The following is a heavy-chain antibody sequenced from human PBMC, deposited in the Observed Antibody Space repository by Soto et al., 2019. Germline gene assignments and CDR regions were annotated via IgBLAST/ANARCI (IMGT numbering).Heavy chain of an antibody. Sequence: QVQLVQSGAEVKKPGASVKVSCKASGYTFTRYDINWVRQATGQGLEWMGWMNPNSGNTGYAQKFQGRVTMTRNTSIITAYMELSSLRSEDTAVYYCARFPITIFGVVKGDAFDIWGQGTMVTVSS. V-gene: IGHV1-8*01. CDR2: MNPNSGNT. CDR1: GYTFTRYD. D-gene: IGHD3-3*01. CDR3: ARFPITIFGVVKGDAFDI. J-gene: IGHJ3*02.